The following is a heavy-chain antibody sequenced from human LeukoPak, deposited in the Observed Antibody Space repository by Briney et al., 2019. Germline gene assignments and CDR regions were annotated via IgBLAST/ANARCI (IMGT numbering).Heavy chain of an antibody. D-gene: IGHD2-21*01. Sequence: GGSLRLSCAASGFSFSSYWMTWVRQGTGKGLEWVSNINRDGSVKHYMDSVKGRLTISRDNAKNSLYLQMNSLRAEDTAVYYCARDFSPYCGGDCYFDAFDMWGQGTVVTVSS. V-gene: IGHV3-7*01. CDR3: ARDFSPYCGGDCYFDAFDM. J-gene: IGHJ3*02. CDR2: INRDGSVK. CDR1: GFSFSSYW.